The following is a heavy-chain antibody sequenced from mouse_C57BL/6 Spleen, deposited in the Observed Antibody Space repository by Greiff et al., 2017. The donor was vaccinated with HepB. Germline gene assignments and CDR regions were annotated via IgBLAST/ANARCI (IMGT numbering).Heavy chain of an antibody. V-gene: IGHV1-55*01. CDR2: IYPGSGST. J-gene: IGHJ2*01. Sequence: VKLQQPGAELVKPGASVKMSCKASGYTFTSYWITWVKQRPGQGLEWIGDIYPGSGSTNYNEKFKSKATLTVDTSSSTAYMQLSSLTSEDSAVYYCAREVYGGSSYFDYWGQGTTLTVSS. CDR1: GYTFTSYW. CDR3: AREVYGGSSYFDY. D-gene: IGHD1-1*01.